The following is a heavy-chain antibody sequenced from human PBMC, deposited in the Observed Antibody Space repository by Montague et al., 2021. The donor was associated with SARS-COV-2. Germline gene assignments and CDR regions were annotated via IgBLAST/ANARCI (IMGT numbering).Heavy chain of an antibody. CDR2: IYYSGST. CDR1: GRSISSSSYY. V-gene: IGHV4-39*01. CDR3: ARQGPSITMIVVVRPTHGFDP. Sequence: SETLSLTCTVSGRSISSSSYYWGWIRQPPGKGLEWIGSIYYSGSTYYNPSLKSRVTISVDTSKNQFSLKLSSVTAADTAVYYCARQGPSITMIVVVRPTHGFDPWGRGTLVTVSS. J-gene: IGHJ5*02. D-gene: IGHD3-22*01.